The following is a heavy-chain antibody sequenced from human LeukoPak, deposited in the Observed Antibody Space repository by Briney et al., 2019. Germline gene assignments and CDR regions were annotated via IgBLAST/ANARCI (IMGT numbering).Heavy chain of an antibody. V-gene: IGHV3-33*06. CDR3: AKGLAHSYYDIRGSFDY. CDR1: GFTFSSYG. Sequence: PGGSLRLSCAASGFTFSSYGMHWVRQAPGKGLEWVAVIWYDGSNKYYADSVKGRFTISRDNSKNTLYLEMNSLRAEDTAVYYCAKGLAHSYYDIRGSFDYWGQGTLVTVST. J-gene: IGHJ4*02. D-gene: IGHD3-9*01. CDR2: IWYDGSNK.